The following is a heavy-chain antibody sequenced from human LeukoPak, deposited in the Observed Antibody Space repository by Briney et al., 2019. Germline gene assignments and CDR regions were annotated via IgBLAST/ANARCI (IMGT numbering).Heavy chain of an antibody. CDR1: GGSFNGYY. Sequence: PSETLSLTCAVYGGSFNGYYWSWIRQPPGKGLEWIGEINHSGSTNYNPSLKSRVTISVDTSKNQFSLKLSSVTAADTAVYYCARGYCSGGSCYSYYYYNYMDVWGKGTTVTVSS. J-gene: IGHJ6*03. D-gene: IGHD2-15*01. V-gene: IGHV4-34*01. CDR2: INHSGST. CDR3: ARGYCSGGSCYSYYYYNYMDV.